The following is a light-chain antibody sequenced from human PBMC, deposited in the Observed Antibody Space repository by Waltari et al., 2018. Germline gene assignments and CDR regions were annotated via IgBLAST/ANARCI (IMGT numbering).Light chain of an antibody. V-gene: IGLV3-1*01. CDR2: QDT. J-gene: IGLJ2*01. Sequence: SYELTQPPSVSVSPGQTATITCSGDNMGDKYACWYPQKPGQSPLLVIYQDTKRPSGIPERFSGSNSGNTATLTISGTQAVDEADYYCQAWDSSTAVFGGGTELTVL. CDR1: NMGDKY. CDR3: QAWDSSTAV.